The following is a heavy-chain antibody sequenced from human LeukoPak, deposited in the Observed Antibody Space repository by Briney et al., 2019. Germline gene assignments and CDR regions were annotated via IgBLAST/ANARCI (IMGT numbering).Heavy chain of an antibody. V-gene: IGHV3-11*01. CDR2: ISSSGSTI. D-gene: IGHD3-9*01. J-gene: IGHJ4*02. CDR1: GFTVSSNY. Sequence: GGSLRLSCAASGFTVSSNYMSWVRQAPGKGLEWVSYISSSGSTIYYADSVKGRFTISRDNAKNSLYLQMNSLRAEDTAVYYCARDREYYDILTGYKVSHYFDYWGQGTLVTVSS. CDR3: ARDREYYDILTGYKVSHYFDY.